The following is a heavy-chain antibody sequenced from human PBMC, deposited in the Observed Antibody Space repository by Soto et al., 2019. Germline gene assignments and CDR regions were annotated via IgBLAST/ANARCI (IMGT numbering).Heavy chain of an antibody. CDR2: LYWNDDK. CDR1: VFSLSTSGLG. J-gene: IGHJ4*02. Sequence: QITLKESGPTLVKPTQTLTLTCTFSVFSLSTSGLGVAWIRQPPGKALEWLAMLYWNDDKRYNPSLRSRLTIGKDTSQHPVVLTMANVDPVDTATYYWARRTSSFDYWGQGTLVTVSS. CDR3: ARRTSSFDY. V-gene: IGHV2-5*01.